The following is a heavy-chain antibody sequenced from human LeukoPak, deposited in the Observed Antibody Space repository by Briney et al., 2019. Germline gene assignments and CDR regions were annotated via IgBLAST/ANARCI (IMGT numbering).Heavy chain of an antibody. Sequence: GGSLRLSCAASGFTFSSYWMSWVRQAPGKGLEWVAVISYDGSNKYYADSVKGRFTISRDNSKNTLYLQMNSLRAEDTAVYYCARATRRFLFYMDVWGKGTTVTVSS. J-gene: IGHJ6*03. CDR1: GFTFSSYW. CDR3: ARATRRFLFYMDV. CDR2: ISYDGSNK. V-gene: IGHV3-30*03. D-gene: IGHD3-3*01.